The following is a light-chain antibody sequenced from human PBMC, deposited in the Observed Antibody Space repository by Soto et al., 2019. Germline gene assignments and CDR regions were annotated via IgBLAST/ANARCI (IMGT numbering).Light chain of an antibody. CDR1: QSISKS. CDR2: DAS. Sequence: ELVLTQSPATLSLSPGERATLSCRASQSISKSVAWYQQKPGQAPRLLIYDASNRATGIPDRFSGSGSGTDFTLTISSLEPEDFAVYYCQQRSNWPPITFGQGTRLEIK. CDR3: QQRSNWPPIT. V-gene: IGKV3-11*01. J-gene: IGKJ5*01.